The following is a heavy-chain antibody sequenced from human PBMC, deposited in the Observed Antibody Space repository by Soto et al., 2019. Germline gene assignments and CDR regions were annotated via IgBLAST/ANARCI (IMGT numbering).Heavy chain of an antibody. J-gene: IGHJ6*02. CDR1: GYTFTSYG. D-gene: IGHD2-2*02. CDR2: ISAYNGST. CDR3: ARDRDIVVVPAAISNYYYGMDV. V-gene: IGHV1-18*04. Sequence: ASVKVSCKASGYTFTSYGISWVRQAPGQGLEWMGWISAYNGSTNYAQKLQGRVTMTTDTSTSTAYLELRSLRTDDTAVYYCARDRDIVVVPAAISNYYYGMDVWGQGTTVTVSS.